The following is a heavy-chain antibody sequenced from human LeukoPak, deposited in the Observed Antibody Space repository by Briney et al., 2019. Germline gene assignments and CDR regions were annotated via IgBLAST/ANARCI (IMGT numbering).Heavy chain of an antibody. CDR1: GFTFSSYS. Sequence: GGSLRLSCAASGFTFSSYSMNWVRQAPGKGLEWVSYIDSSSSTIYYADSVKGRFAISRDNAKNSLYLQMNSLRAEDTAVYYCARGARQWLVPDFDYWGQGTLVTVSS. CDR3: ARGARQWLVPDFDY. D-gene: IGHD6-19*01. J-gene: IGHJ4*02. CDR2: IDSSSSTI. V-gene: IGHV3-48*04.